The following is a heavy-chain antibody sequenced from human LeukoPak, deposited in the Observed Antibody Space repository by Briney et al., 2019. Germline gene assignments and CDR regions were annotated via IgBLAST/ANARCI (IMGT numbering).Heavy chain of an antibody. J-gene: IGHJ4*02. CDR1: GFTFSSYA. Sequence: GGSLRLSCAASGFTFSSYAMSWVRQAPGKGLEWVSAISGSGGSTYYADSVKGRFTISRDNSKNTLYLQMNSLRAEDTAVYYCAKDAYYDILTGYYGFDYWGQGTLVTVSS. V-gene: IGHV3-23*01. D-gene: IGHD3-9*01. CDR3: AKDAYYDILTGYYGFDY. CDR2: ISGSGGST.